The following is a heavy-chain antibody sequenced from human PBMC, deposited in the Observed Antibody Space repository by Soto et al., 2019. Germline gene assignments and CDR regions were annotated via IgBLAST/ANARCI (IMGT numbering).Heavy chain of an antibody. J-gene: IGHJ6*02. V-gene: IGHV5-10-1*01. CDR2: IDPSDSYT. D-gene: IGHD2-2*01. CDR1: GYSFTSYW. CDR3: ASSPRGYCSSTSCRELGNYYGMDV. Sequence: GESLKISCKGSGYSFTSYWISWVRQMPGKGLEWMGRIDPSDSYTNYSPSFQGHVTISADKSISTAYLQWSSLKASDTAMYYCASSPRGYCSSTSCRELGNYYGMDVCGQGT.